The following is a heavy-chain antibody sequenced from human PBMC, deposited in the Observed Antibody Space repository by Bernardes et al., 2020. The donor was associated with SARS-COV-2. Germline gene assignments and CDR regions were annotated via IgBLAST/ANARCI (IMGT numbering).Heavy chain of an antibody. V-gene: IGHV1-18*01. Sequence: ASVKVSCKASGYPFTINGIAWVRQSPGQRLEWMGWISANSGHTNYAQKFQDRITLSTETSASTAFMELRSLRPDDTAVYFCARSRDHRFDIWGQGTMVTIS. CDR1: GYPFTING. CDR3: ARSRDHRFDI. CDR2: ISANSGHT. J-gene: IGHJ3*02.